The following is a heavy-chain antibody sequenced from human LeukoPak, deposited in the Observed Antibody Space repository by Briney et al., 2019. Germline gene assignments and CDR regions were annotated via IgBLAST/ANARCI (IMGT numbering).Heavy chain of an antibody. V-gene: IGHV3-30*02. Sequence: PGGSLRLSCVASGFTFSGYGMYYVRQAPGKGLEWVAFIHYDGSKQSYADSVKGRFTISRDNSQSTLYLQMSSLRPEDTAVYYCAKGGWEASSSSWRFFDYWGQGTLVTVSS. CDR2: IHYDGSKQ. D-gene: IGHD6-6*01. CDR1: GFTFSGYG. CDR3: AKGGWEASSSSWRFFDY. J-gene: IGHJ4*02.